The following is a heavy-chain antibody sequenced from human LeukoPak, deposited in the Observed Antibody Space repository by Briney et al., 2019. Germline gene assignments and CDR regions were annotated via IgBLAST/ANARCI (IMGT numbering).Heavy chain of an antibody. CDR2: INHSGST. Sequence: SETLSLTCAVYGGSFSGYYWSWIRQPPGKGLEWIGEINHSGSTNYNPSLRSRVTISVDTSKNQFSLKLSSVTAADTAVYYCARGPGADYLAGPRFQHWGQGTLVTVSS. J-gene: IGHJ1*01. CDR3: ARGPGADYLAGPRFQH. V-gene: IGHV4-34*01. CDR1: GGSFSGYY. D-gene: IGHD3-16*01.